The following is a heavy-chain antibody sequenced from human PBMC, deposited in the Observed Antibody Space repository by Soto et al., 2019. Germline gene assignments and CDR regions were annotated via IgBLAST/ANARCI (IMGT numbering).Heavy chain of an antibody. Sequence: GGSLRLSCAASGFTFSSYAMSWVRQAPGKGLEWVSGISGDGGSTYYADAVKGRFTISRDNSKNTLYLQMYSLRAEDTAVHYCAKGPGDFWSGFSEPLHWGQGTLVTVSS. CDR1: GFTFSSYA. J-gene: IGHJ4*02. D-gene: IGHD3-3*01. CDR2: ISGDGGST. V-gene: IGHV3-23*01. CDR3: AKGPGDFWSGFSEPLH.